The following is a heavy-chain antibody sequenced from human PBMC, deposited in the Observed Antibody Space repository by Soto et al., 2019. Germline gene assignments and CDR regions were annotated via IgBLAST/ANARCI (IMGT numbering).Heavy chain of an antibody. J-gene: IGHJ5*02. CDR2: IGTAGDT. CDR1: GFTFSSYD. D-gene: IGHD3-22*01. CDR3: ARGIYYYYDSSGWGFDP. Sequence: GGSLRISCAASGFTFSSYDMHWVRQATGKGLEWVSAIGTAGDTYYPGSVKGRFTISRENAKNSLYLQMNSLRAGDTAAYYCARGIYYYYDSSGWGFDPWGQGTLVTV. V-gene: IGHV3-13*01.